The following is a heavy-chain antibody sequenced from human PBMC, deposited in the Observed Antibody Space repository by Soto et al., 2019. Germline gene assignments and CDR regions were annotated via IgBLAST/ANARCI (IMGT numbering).Heavy chain of an antibody. V-gene: IGHV4-39*01. J-gene: IGHJ4*02. Sequence: SETLSLTCTVSGGSISSSSHYWGWIRQPPGKGLECIGNIYYDGNTYYNPSLKSRVTISLDTSKNQFSLRLNSVTAADTAVYYCARSSITPRLFMYPFDYWGQGTLVTV. CDR2: IYYDGNT. CDR1: GGSISSSSHY. D-gene: IGHD6-6*01. CDR3: ARSSITPRLFMYPFDY.